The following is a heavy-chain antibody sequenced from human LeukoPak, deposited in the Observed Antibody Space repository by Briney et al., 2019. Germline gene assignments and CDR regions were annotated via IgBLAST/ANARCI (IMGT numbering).Heavy chain of an antibody. D-gene: IGHD6-19*01. CDR3: ARVTAVAGTANFDY. J-gene: IGHJ4*02. CDR2: FDPEDGET. CDR1: GYTLTELS. Sequence: ASVKVSCKVSGYTLTELSMHWVRQAPGKGLEWMGGFDPEDGETIYAQKFQGRVTMTEDTSTDTAYMELSSLRSEDTAVYYCARVTAVAGTANFDYWGQGTLVTVSS. V-gene: IGHV1-24*01.